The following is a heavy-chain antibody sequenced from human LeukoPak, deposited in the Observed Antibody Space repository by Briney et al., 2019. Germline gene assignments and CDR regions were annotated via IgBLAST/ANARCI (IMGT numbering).Heavy chain of an antibody. CDR1: GFTFSSYA. J-gene: IGHJ4*02. V-gene: IGHV3-23*01. CDR3: AKDAPVNIVVVPAANS. CDR2: ISGSGGST. D-gene: IGHD2-2*01. Sequence: GGSLRLSCAASGFTFSSYAMSWVRQAPGKGLEWVSAISGSGGSTYYADSVKGRFTISSDNSKNTLYLQMNSLRAEDTAVYYCAKDAPVNIVVVPAANSWGQGTLVTVSS.